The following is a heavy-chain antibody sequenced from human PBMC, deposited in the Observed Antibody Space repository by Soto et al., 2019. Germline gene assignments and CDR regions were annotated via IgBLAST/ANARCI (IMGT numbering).Heavy chain of an antibody. CDR2: IIPMLSMS. CDR3: ARSYGSGSRACAY. D-gene: IGHD3-10*01. Sequence: QVQLVQSGAEVKKPGTSVKVSCKASGDTFSSYTINWVRQAPGLGLEWMGRIIPMLSMSNDAQKFQGSVTFTADKSPGTGVTEVSSGTTEDTAMSDCARSYGSGSRACAYWGQGARVAVAS. J-gene: IGHJ4*02. CDR1: GDTFSSYT. V-gene: IGHV1-69*02.